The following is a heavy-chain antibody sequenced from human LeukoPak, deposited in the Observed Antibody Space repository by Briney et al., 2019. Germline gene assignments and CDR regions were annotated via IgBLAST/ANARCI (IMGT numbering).Heavy chain of an antibody. CDR1: GFTFSSYS. CDR2: ISSSSSYI. CDR3: ARDLVAVVRESY. Sequence: GGSLRLSCAASGFTFSSYSMNWVRQAPGKGLEWVSSISSSSSYIYYADSVKGRFTISRDNAKNSLYLQMNSLRAEDTAVYYCARDLVAVVRESYWGQGTLVTVSS. D-gene: IGHD6-19*01. V-gene: IGHV3-21*01. J-gene: IGHJ4*02.